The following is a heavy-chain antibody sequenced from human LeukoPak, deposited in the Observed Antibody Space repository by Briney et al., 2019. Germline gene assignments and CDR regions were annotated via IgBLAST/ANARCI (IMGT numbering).Heavy chain of an antibody. CDR3: ARGLIKAIVVVPAALSH. Sequence: ASVKVSCKVSGYTLTELSMHWVRQAPGQGLEWMGWISAYNGNTNYAQKLQGRVTMTTDTSTSTAYMELRSLRSDDTAVYYCARGLIKAIVVVPAALSHWGQGTLVTVSS. CDR1: GYTLTELS. CDR2: ISAYNGNT. J-gene: IGHJ4*02. V-gene: IGHV1-18*01. D-gene: IGHD2-2*01.